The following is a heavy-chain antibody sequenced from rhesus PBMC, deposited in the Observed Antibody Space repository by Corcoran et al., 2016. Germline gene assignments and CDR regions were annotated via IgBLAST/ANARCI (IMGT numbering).Heavy chain of an antibody. V-gene: IGHV4-169*01. CDR1: GGSISSSY. Sequence: QLQLQESGPGLVKPSETLSLTCAVSGGSISSSYWRWIRQAPGKGLEWIGYIYGSGSSTNYNPSLKSRVTLSVDTSKNQFSLKLSSVTAADTAVYYCARGGVGATRWGQGVLVTVSS. D-gene: IGHD1-44*02. J-gene: IGHJ4*01. CDR3: ARGGVGATR. CDR2: IYGSGSST.